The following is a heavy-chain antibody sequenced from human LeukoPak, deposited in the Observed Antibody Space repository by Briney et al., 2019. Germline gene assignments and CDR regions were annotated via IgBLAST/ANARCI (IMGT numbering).Heavy chain of an antibody. CDR2: IYSGGST. CDR1: GFTVSNNH. J-gene: IGHJ4*02. D-gene: IGHD4-17*01. V-gene: IGHV3-53*01. CDR3: ARRSTVTAGAY. Sequence: GGSLRLSCAASGFTVSNNHMTWVRQAPGKGLEWVSLIYSGGSTHYAGSVKGRFTISRDNSKNTLYLQMNSLRAEDTAVYYCARRSTVTAGAYWGQGTLVTVSS.